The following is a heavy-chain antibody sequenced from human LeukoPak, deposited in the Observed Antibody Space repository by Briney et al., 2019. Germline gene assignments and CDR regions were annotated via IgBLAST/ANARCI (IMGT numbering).Heavy chain of an antibody. CDR2: IIPIFGTA. CDR1: GGTFSSYA. Sequence: EASVKVSCKASGGTFSSYAISWVRQAPGQGLEWMGGIIPIFGTANYAQRFQGRVTITADESTSTAYMELSSLRSEDTAVYYCARYYYDSSGYHDPIDYRGQGTLVTVSS. CDR3: ARYYYDSSGYHDPIDY. J-gene: IGHJ4*02. D-gene: IGHD3-22*01. V-gene: IGHV1-69*01.